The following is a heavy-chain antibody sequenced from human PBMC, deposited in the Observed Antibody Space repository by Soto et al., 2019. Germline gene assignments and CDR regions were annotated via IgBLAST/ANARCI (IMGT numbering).Heavy chain of an antibody. Sequence: SETLSLTCPVSGGSISYTTYYWGWIRQPPGQGLEWIGSIDYSGNTYYNPSLKSRVTISVDTSKNQFSLKLTSVTAADTAVYYCARQGYCSGGSCPLYYYYMDVWGKGTTVTVSS. CDR1: GGSISYTTYY. D-gene: IGHD2-15*01. CDR2: IDYSGNT. CDR3: ARQGYCSGGSCPLYYYYMDV. V-gene: IGHV4-39*01. J-gene: IGHJ6*03.